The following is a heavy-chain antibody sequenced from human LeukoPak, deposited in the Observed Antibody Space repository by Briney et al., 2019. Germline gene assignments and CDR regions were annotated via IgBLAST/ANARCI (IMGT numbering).Heavy chain of an antibody. CDR1: GFTFSSYD. CDR3: ARHRDSNGTDY. Sequence: PGGSLRLSCAASGFTFSSYDMNWVRQAPGKGLEWVSYISRLSSTIYSADSVKGRFTISRDNAKNSLFLQMNSLRAEDTAVYYCARHRDSNGTDYWGQGTLVTVSS. CDR2: ISRLSSTI. V-gene: IGHV3-48*01. J-gene: IGHJ4*02. D-gene: IGHD3-22*01.